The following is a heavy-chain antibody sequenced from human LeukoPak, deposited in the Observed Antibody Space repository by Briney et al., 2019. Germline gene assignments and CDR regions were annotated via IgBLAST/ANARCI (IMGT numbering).Heavy chain of an antibody. CDR2: IVVGSGNT. CDR3: ARDSDILTGPPEFDY. Sequence: GASVKVSCKASGFTFTSSAVQWVRQARGQRLEWIGWIVVGSGNTNYAQKFQERVTITRDMSTSTAYMELSSLRSDDTAVYYCARDSDILTGPPEFDYWGQGTLVTVSS. D-gene: IGHD3-9*01. CDR1: GFTFTSSA. V-gene: IGHV1-58*01. J-gene: IGHJ4*02.